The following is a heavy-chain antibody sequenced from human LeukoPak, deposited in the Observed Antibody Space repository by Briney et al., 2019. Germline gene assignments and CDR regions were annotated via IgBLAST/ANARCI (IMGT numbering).Heavy chain of an antibody. CDR3: ARPPSGYPYYYYYMDV. J-gene: IGHJ6*03. CDR1: GGTFSSYA. Sequence: SVKVSCKASGGTFSSYAISWVRQAPGQGLEWMGGIIPIFGTANYAQKFQGRVTITTDESTSTAYMELSSLRSEDTAVYYCARPPSGYPYYYYYMDVWGKGTTVTVSS. V-gene: IGHV1-69*05. D-gene: IGHD1-1*01. CDR2: IIPIFGTA.